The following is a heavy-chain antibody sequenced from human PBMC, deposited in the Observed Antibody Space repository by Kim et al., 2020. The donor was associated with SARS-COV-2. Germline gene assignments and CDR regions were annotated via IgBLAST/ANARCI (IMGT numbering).Heavy chain of an antibody. D-gene: IGHD2-2*03. V-gene: IGHV3-23*01. CDR3: MKGGWGWIWDH. J-gene: IGHJ4*02. Sequence: GGSLRLSCTTSGFTFIGHAMSWVRQAPGQGLEWVSSIDGSDGTTYYVDSVKDRFTISRDDAKNTLYLQMRALRADDTATYYCMKGGWGWIWDHWGQGTL. CDR1: GFTFIGHA. CDR2: IDGSDGTT.